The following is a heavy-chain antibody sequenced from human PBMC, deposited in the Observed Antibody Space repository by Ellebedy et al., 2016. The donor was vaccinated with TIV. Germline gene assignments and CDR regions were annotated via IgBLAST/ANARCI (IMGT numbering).Heavy chain of an antibody. CDR3: AVIRGVAYFLW. Sequence: AASVKVSCKASDYTFNAYSIAWVRQAPGQGLEWMGWISAYNGNTNYAQKLQGRVTLTTDTSTSTAYMELRGLKSDDTAMYYCAVIRGVAYFLWWGQGTLVTVSS. J-gene: IGHJ4*02. V-gene: IGHV1-18*01. CDR1: DYTFNAYS. D-gene: IGHD3-10*01. CDR2: ISAYNGNT.